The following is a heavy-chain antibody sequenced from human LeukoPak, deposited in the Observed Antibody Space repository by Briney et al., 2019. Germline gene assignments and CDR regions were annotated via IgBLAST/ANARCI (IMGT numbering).Heavy chain of an antibody. V-gene: IGHV3-15*01. D-gene: IGHD3-10*01. CDR3: AASYFVSGSYWTFDY. Sequence: GGSLRLSCAASGFTFSNAWMSWVRQAPGKGLEWVGRIKSKTDGGTADYAAPVRDRFTTSRDDSKNTLFLQMNSLKTEDTAVYYCAASYFVSGSYWTFDYWGQGNLVTVSS. CDR2: IKSKTDGGTA. J-gene: IGHJ4*02. CDR1: GFTFSNAW.